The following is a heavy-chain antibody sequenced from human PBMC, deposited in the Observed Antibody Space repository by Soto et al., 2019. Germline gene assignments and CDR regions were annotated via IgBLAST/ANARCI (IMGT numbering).Heavy chain of an antibody. CDR3: AIQGGSAGIWEFDH. J-gene: IGHJ4*02. CDR2: TSYDENYK. D-gene: IGHD6-13*01. CDR1: GFTFSGYA. Sequence: QVQLVESGGGVVQPGMSLRLSCAASGFTFSGYAMHWVRQAPGKGLEWVAATSYDENYKYYADSVKGRCTISRDNSKNTLCLQMNSLTPADTAVYYWAIQGGSAGIWEFDHWGQGSLVTVSS. V-gene: IGHV3-30*04.